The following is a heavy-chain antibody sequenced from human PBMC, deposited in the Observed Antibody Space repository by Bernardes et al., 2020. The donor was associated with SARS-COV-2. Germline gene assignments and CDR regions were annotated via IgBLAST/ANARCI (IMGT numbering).Heavy chain of an antibody. Sequence: ASVKVSCKASGYTFTSYGMSWVRQAPGQGLEWMGWISADNGNTTYAQKIQGRVTMTTDTSTSTAYMELRSLRSDDTAVYYCAKVVGYSYGGGWFDHWGQGTLVTVSS. J-gene: IGHJ5*02. CDR3: AKVVGYSYGGGWFDH. CDR1: GYTFTSYG. V-gene: IGHV1-18*01. D-gene: IGHD5-18*01. CDR2: ISADNGNT.